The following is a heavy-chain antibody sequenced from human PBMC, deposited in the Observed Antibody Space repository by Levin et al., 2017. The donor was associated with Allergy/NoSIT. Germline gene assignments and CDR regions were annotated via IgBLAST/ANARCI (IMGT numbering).Heavy chain of an antibody. V-gene: IGHV3-33*01. CDR2: IWYDGSSQ. Sequence: AGGSLRLSCAASGLPFSTHGMHWVRQAPGKGLEWVAVIWYDGSSQYYAGSVKGRFTISRDNSKNTLYLQMNSLRADDTAVYFCARGASSWFHFDSWGQGTLVTVSP. J-gene: IGHJ4*02. CDR1: GLPFSTHG. D-gene: IGHD6-13*01. CDR3: ARGASSWFHFDS.